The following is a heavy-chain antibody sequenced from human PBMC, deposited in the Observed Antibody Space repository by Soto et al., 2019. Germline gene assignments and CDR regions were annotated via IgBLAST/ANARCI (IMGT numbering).Heavy chain of an antibody. D-gene: IGHD2-21*01. Sequence: SETLSLTCTVSGGSISSGGYYWSWIRQHPGTGLEWIGHISYSGSTYYNTSLKGRFTISADRGRNSVFLQLNSLRDEDTAVYYCVRDRDLGGDMAHGDFWGQGTLVTVSS. CDR1: GGSISSGGYY. CDR3: VRDRDLGGDMAHGDF. V-gene: IGHV4-30-4*01. CDR2: ISYSGST. J-gene: IGHJ4*01.